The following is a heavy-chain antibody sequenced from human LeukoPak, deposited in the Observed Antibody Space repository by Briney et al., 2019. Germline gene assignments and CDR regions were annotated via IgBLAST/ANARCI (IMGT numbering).Heavy chain of an antibody. CDR1: GFTFSSYS. Sequence: PGGSLRLSCAASGFTFSSYSMNWVRQAPGKGLEWVSHISSSSSTIYYADSVKGRFTISRDNAKNSLYLQMNSLRAEDTAVYYCAKGKDDSSGWYFFYWGQGTLVTVSS. D-gene: IGHD6-19*01. V-gene: IGHV3-48*01. CDR3: AKGKDDSSGWYFFY. J-gene: IGHJ4*02. CDR2: ISSSSSTI.